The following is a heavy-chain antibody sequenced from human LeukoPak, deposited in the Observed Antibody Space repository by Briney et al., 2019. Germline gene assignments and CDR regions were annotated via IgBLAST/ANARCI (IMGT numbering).Heavy chain of an antibody. V-gene: IGHV1-69*05. CDR2: IIPIFGTA. Sequence: SVKVSCKASGYTFTSYDINWVRQATGQGLEWMGGIIPIFGTANYAQKFQGRVTITTDESTSTAYMELSSLRSEDTAVYYCARVGGYYYYYMDVWGKGTTVTVSS. J-gene: IGHJ6*03. CDR1: GYTFTSYD. D-gene: IGHD1-26*01. CDR3: ARVGGYYYYYMDV.